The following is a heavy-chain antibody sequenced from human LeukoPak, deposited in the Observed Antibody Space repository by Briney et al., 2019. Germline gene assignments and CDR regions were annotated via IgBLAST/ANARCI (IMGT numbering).Heavy chain of an antibody. D-gene: IGHD3-10*01. Sequence: SETLSLTCTVSGGSISSYYWSWIRQPPGKGLEWIGYIYYSGSTNYNPSLKSRVTISVDTSKNQFSLKLSSVTAADTAVYYCARGLWFGEQSPDDAFDIWGQGTMVTVSS. CDR2: IYYSGST. J-gene: IGHJ3*02. V-gene: IGHV4-59*01. CDR1: GGSISSYY. CDR3: ARGLWFGEQSPDDAFDI.